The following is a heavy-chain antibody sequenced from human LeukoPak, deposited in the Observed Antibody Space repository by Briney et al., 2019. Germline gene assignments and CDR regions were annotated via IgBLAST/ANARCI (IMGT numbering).Heavy chain of an antibody. CDR1: GYTFTSYD. CDR2: MNPNSGNT. CDR3: ASLSSSRYWGAFDI. D-gene: IGHD6-13*01. V-gene: IGHV1-8*01. Sequence: GASVKVSCKASGYTFTSYDINWVRQATGQGLEWMGWMNPNSGNTGYAQKFQGRVTMTRNISISTAYMELSSLRSEDTAVYYGASLSSSRYWGAFDIWGQGTMVTVSS. J-gene: IGHJ3*02.